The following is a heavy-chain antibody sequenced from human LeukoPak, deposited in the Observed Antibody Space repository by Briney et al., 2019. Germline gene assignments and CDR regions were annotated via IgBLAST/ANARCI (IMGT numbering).Heavy chain of an antibody. D-gene: IGHD5-12*01. CDR2: IYPVDSDT. CDR1: GYTFTTYW. Sequence: GESMTISCLGYGYTFTTYWTGWVRQLPGNGLEWMGIIYPVDSDTRYSPSFQGQVTISADKSISTAYLQWSSLKASDTAMYYCARHIVTTTGAVADFYYYMDVWGKGTTVTVSS. CDR3: ARHIVTTTGAVADFYYYMDV. V-gene: IGHV5-51*01. J-gene: IGHJ6*03.